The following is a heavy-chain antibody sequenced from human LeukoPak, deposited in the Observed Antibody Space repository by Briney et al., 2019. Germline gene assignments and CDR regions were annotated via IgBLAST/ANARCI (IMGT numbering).Heavy chain of an antibody. CDR1: GGSFSGYY. Sequence: SETLSLTCAVSGGSFSGYYWSWIRQPPGKGLEWIGEINHSGSTNYNPSLKSRVTISVDTSKNQFSLKLSSVTAADTAVYYCARGASSIRFDYWGQGTLVTVSS. J-gene: IGHJ4*02. CDR2: INHSGST. V-gene: IGHV4-34*01. CDR3: ARGASSIRFDY. D-gene: IGHD3-16*01.